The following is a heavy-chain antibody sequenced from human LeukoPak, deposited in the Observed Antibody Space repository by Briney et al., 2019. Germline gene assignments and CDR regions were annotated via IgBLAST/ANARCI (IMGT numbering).Heavy chain of an antibody. V-gene: IGHV4-59*01. CDR1: GGFITSSY. CDR2: IHYTGST. D-gene: IGHD3-9*01. CDR3: ARGRYSAGDNWFDP. J-gene: IGHJ5*02. Sequence: PAETLSLTCTVSGGFITSSYWSWIRQSPGKGLEWIGYIHYTGSTNYNPSLKSRVTMLIDTSKNQFSLKLSSVTAADTAVYYCARGRYSAGDNWFDPWGQGTLVTVSS.